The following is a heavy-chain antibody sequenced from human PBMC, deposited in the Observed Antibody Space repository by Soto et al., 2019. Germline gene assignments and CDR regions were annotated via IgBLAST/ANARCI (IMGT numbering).Heavy chain of an antibody. Sequence: GASLKVSCKASGYPFTSYGISWVRQAPGQGLEWMGWISAYNGNTNYAQKLQGRVTMTTDTSTSTAYMELRSLRSDDTAVYYCARDCGRITIFGVVIAPTCYYYGMDVWGQGTTVTVSS. CDR3: ARDCGRITIFGVVIAPTCYYYGMDV. V-gene: IGHV1-18*01. CDR2: ISAYNGNT. J-gene: IGHJ6*02. CDR1: GYPFTSYG. D-gene: IGHD3-3*01.